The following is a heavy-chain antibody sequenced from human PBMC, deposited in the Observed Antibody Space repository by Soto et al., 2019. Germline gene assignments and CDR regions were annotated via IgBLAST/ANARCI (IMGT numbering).Heavy chain of an antibody. CDR3: AVWRGGSGPFDY. CDR1: GASFSGYY. V-gene: IGHV4-34*01. CDR2: INHSGST. J-gene: IGHJ4*02. D-gene: IGHD3-10*01. Sequence: QVQLQQWGAGLLKPSETLSLTCAVYGASFSGYYWSWIRQPPGKGLEWIGEINHSGSTNYNPSLKSRVTISVDTSKNPFSLKLNSVTAADTAVYYCAVWRGGSGPFDYWGQGTLVTVSS.